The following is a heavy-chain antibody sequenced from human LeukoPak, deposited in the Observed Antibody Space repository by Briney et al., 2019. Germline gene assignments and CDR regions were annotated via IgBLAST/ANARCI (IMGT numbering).Heavy chain of an antibody. V-gene: IGHV3-30*03. CDR1: GFTFSSYG. D-gene: IGHD3-10*01. CDR2: ISYDGSNK. J-gene: IGHJ6*02. CDR3: ARDGIVPRDPNPVLLWFGASALYYYGMDV. Sequence: GGSLRLSCAASGFTFSSYGMHWVRQAPGKGLEWVAVISYDGSNKYYADSVKGRFTISRDNSKNTLYLQMNSLRAEDTAVYYCARDGIVPRDPNPVLLWFGASALYYYGMDVWGQGTTVTVSS.